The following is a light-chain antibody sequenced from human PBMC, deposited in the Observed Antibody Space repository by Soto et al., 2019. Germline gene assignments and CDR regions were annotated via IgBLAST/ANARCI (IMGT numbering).Light chain of an antibody. CDR1: SSDVGGYNY. CDR2: DVS. V-gene: IGLV2-14*03. CDR3: SSYTSSSTRVV. Sequence: QSALTQPASVSGSPGQSITISCTGTSSDVGGYNYVSWYQQHPGKAPKVMIYDVSKRPSGVSNRFSGSKSGNTASLNISGLQVEDEADYYCSSYTSSSTRVVFGGGTKLTVL. J-gene: IGLJ2*01.